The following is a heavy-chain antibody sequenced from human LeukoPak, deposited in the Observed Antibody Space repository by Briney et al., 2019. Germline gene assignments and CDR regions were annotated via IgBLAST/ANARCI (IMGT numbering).Heavy chain of an antibody. J-gene: IGHJ5*02. CDR3: ARELLGVGGSCNWFDP. Sequence: TASETLSLTCTVSGGSISSGDYYWSWIRQPPGKGLEWIGYIYYSGSTYYNPSLKSRVTISVDTSKNQFSLKLSSVTAADTAVYYCARELLGVGGSCNWFDPWGQGTLVTVSS. CDR2: IYYSGST. CDR1: GGSISSGDYY. V-gene: IGHV4-30-4*01. D-gene: IGHD2-15*01.